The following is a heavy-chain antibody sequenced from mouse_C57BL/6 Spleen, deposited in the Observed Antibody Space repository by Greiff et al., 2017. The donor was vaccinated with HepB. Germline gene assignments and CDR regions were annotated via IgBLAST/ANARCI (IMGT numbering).Heavy chain of an antibody. CDR1: GYTFTSYG. J-gene: IGHJ2*01. Sequence: QVQLQQSGAELARPGASVKLSCKASGYTFTSYGISWVTQRTGQGLEWIGEIYPRSGNTYYNEKFKGKATLTADKSSSTAYMELRSLTSEDSAVYFCARVRMVTTRGYYFDYWGQGTTLTVSS. CDR3: ARVRMVTTRGYYFDY. D-gene: IGHD2-2*01. CDR2: IYPRSGNT. V-gene: IGHV1-81*01.